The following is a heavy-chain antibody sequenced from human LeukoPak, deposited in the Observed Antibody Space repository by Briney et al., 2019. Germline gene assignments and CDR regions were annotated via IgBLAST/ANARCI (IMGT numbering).Heavy chain of an antibody. CDR3: AREYAMVRGVHYYYYYGMDV. J-gene: IGHJ6*02. CDR1: GFTFDDYG. CDR2: INWNGGST. V-gene: IGHV3-20*04. D-gene: IGHD3-10*01. Sequence: GGSLRLSCAASGFTFDDYGMSWVRQAPGKGLEWVSGINWNGGSTGYADSVKGRFTISRDNAKNSLYLQMNSLRAEDTAVYYCAREYAMVRGVHYYYYYGMDVWGQGTTVTVSS.